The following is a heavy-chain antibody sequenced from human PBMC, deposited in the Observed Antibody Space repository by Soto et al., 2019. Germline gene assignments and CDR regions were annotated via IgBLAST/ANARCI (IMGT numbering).Heavy chain of an antibody. V-gene: IGHV3-23*01. CDR1: GFPFSSYA. CDR3: AKDLVLWFGGLLYPVDY. Sequence: PGGSLSLSCAASGFPFSSYAMSWVRQAPGKGLEWVSAISGSGGSTYYADSVKGRFTISRDNSKNTLYLQMNSLRAEDTAVYYCAKDLVLWFGGLLYPVDYWGQGTLVTVSS. J-gene: IGHJ4*02. CDR2: ISGSGGST. D-gene: IGHD3-10*01.